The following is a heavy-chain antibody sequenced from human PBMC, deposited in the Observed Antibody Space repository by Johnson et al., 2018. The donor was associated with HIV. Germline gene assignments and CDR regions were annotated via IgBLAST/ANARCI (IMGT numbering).Heavy chain of an antibody. J-gene: IGHJ3*02. D-gene: IGHD6-13*01. CDR2: INSDGSST. V-gene: IGHV3-74*02. CDR1: GFTFSSYW. CDR3: ARRSSPTGAFDI. Sequence: VQLVESGGGVVQPGGSLRLSCAASGFTFSSYWMHWVRQAPGKGLVWVSRINSDGSSTSYAASVKGRFTISRDNAKNTLYLQMNSLRAEDTAVYYCARRSSPTGAFDIWGQGTMVTVSS.